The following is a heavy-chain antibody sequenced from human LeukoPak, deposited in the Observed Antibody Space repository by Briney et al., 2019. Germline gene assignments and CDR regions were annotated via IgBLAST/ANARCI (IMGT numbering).Heavy chain of an antibody. J-gene: IGHJ4*02. CDR3: ARDRHYYDSSGYSY. Sequence: GGSLRLSCAASGFTFSSYSMNWVRQAPGKGLEWVSSISSSSSYIYYADSVKGRFTISRDNAKNSLYLQMNSLRAEDTAVYYCARDRHYYDSSGYSYWGQGTLVTVCS. V-gene: IGHV3-21*01. D-gene: IGHD3-22*01. CDR2: ISSSSSYI. CDR1: GFTFSSYS.